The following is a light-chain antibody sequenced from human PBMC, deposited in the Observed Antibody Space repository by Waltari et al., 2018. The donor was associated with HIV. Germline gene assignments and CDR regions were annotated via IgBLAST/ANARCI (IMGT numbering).Light chain of an antibody. V-gene: IGLV3-21*03. Sequence: SYILTQSPSVSVAPGKTAKISCGVDNVGSKRVHWYQQKPGQAPRLVIYDDAARPSGRPARFAGSNSGNTATLTITRVEVGDEADDYCQVWDFTTDHVVFGGGTKLTVL. J-gene: IGLJ3*02. CDR2: DDA. CDR1: NVGSKR. CDR3: QVWDFTTDHVV.